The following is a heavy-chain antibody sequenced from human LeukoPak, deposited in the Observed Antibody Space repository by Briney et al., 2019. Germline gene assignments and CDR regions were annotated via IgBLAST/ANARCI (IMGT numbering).Heavy chain of an antibody. Sequence: GESLKISCKASGYNFADYWIGWVRQTPGKGLEWMGSIFPDDSGTKNSPSFEGQVTISVDESTSTAYLQWSSLKASDTAVYYCARRLRAVSNTMIWGPADAFDIWGQGTTVIVSS. CDR3: ARRLRAVSNTMIWGPADAFDI. J-gene: IGHJ3*02. V-gene: IGHV5-51*01. CDR1: GYNFADYW. CDR2: IFPDDSGT. D-gene: IGHD3-22*01.